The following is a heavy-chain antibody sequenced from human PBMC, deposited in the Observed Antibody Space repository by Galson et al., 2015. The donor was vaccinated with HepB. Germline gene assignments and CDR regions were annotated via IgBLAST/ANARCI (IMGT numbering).Heavy chain of an antibody. J-gene: IGHJ4*02. V-gene: IGHV3-30*18. D-gene: IGHD3-10*01. CDR1: GFTFSTSG. CDR3: AKVQATTVRGLIDF. CDR2: ISFDGNNI. Sequence: SLRLSCAASGFTFSTSGAHWLRQAPGKGLEWVAVISFDGNNIEYSDSVNGRFAISRDNLKNTLYLQMTSLRVEDTAVYYCAKVQATTVRGLIDFWDQGTLVTVSS.